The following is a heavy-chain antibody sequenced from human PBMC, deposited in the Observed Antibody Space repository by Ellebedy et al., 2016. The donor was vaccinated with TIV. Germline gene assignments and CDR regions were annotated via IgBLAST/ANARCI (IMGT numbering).Heavy chain of an antibody. CDR2: INQDGSEK. J-gene: IGHJ4*02. Sequence: GESLKISXGASGFTFTNYWMSWVRQAPGKGLEWLASINQDGSEKYYADSVKGRFTISRDNSKNTLYLEMNSLRAEDTAVYYCVRAPRGQYYFDYWGQGTLVTVSS. CDR3: VRAPRGQYYFDY. V-gene: IGHV3-7*02. CDR1: GFTFTNYW. D-gene: IGHD5-12*01.